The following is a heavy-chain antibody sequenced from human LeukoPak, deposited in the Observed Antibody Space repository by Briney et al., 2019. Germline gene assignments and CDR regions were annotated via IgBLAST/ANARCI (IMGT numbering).Heavy chain of an antibody. CDR2: ISGSGGST. CDR3: AKDPAHSWNWSFDY. Sequence: GGSLRLSCAASGFTFSSYAMSWVRQAPGKGLEWVSAISGSGGSTYYADSVKGRFTISRDNSKDTLYLHMNSLRVEDSAVYYCAKDPAHSWNWSFDYWGQGTLVTVSS. CDR1: GFTFSSYA. V-gene: IGHV3-23*01. D-gene: IGHD1-7*01. J-gene: IGHJ4*02.